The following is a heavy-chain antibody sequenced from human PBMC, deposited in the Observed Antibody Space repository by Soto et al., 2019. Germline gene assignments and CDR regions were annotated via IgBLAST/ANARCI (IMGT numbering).Heavy chain of an antibody. CDR1: GFSLSSVGVG. CDR2: IYWDDDK. D-gene: IGHD7-27*01. CDR3: AHTLDWGEGRFDY. Sequence: QITLKESGPTLVKPTQTLTLTCSFSGFSLSSVGVGVGWIRQPPGKALEWLALIYWDDDKRYSPSLKSRLTITKDPSKNQVVLTMTNSDPVDTATYYCAHTLDWGEGRFDYWGQGPLVTVSS. V-gene: IGHV2-5*02. J-gene: IGHJ4*02.